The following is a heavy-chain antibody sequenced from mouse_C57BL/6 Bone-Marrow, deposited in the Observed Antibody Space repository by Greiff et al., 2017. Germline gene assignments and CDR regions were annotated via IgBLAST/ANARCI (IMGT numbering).Heavy chain of an antibody. J-gene: IGHJ3*01. D-gene: IGHD2-2*01. V-gene: IGHV3-6*01. Sequence: EVHLVESGPGLVKPSQSLSLPCSVTGYSITSGYYWNWIRQFPGNKLEWMGYISYDGSNNYNPSLKNRISITRDTSKNQFFLKLNSVTTEDTATYYCARGGYDVGFAYWGQGTLVTVSA. CDR2: ISYDGSN. CDR1: GYSITSGYY. CDR3: ARGGYDVGFAY.